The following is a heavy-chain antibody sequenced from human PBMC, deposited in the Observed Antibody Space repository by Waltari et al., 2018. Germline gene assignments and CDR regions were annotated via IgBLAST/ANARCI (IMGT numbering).Heavy chain of an antibody. D-gene: IGHD3-22*01. V-gene: IGHV1-2*02. CDR1: GYTFTGYY. CDR3: ARTVYDSSAEDAFDI. CDR2: INPNSGGT. Sequence: QVQLVQSGAEVKKPGASVKVSCKASGYTFTGYYMHWVRQAPGQGLEWMGWINPNSGGTNYAQKFQGRVTMTRDTSISTAYMELSRLRSDDTAVYYCARTVYDSSAEDAFDIWGQGTMVTVSS. J-gene: IGHJ3*02.